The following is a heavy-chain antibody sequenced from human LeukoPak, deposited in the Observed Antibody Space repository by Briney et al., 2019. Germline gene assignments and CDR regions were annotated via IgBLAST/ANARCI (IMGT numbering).Heavy chain of an antibody. CDR3: ARDLKYCTGGMCYFTAVADS. CDR1: GFIFDHFG. J-gene: IGHJ4*02. V-gene: IGHV3-20*04. D-gene: IGHD2-8*02. Sequence: GGSLRLSCATSGFIFDHFGMNWVRQVPGKGLEWVSGINWDSTSTNYVDSVRGRFTISRDNAKNSLYLQMNSLRVEDTAFYYCARDLKYCTGGMCYFTAVADSWGQETLVTVSS. CDR2: INWDSTST.